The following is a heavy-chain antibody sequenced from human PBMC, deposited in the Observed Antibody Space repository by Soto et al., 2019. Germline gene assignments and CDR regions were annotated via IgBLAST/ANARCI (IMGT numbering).Heavy chain of an antibody. V-gene: IGHV3-23*01. CDR1: GFTFSSYA. CDR2: ISGSGGST. J-gene: IGHJ4*02. D-gene: IGHD6-13*01. CDR3: AKGEVAAAGTPSDY. Sequence: EVQLLESGGGLVQPGGSLRLSCAASGFTFSSYAMSWVRQAPGKGLEWVSAISGSGGSTYYADSVKGRLTSSRDNTKNTRDRQMNSLRAEDTAVYYCAKGEVAAAGTPSDYWGQGSLVTVSS.